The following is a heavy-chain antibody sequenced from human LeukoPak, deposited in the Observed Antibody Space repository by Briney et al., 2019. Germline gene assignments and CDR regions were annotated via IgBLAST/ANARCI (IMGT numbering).Heavy chain of an antibody. CDR3: ASICVPPHIAVAGLTGSRPFDY. D-gene: IGHD6-19*01. Sequence: GGSLRPSCAASGFTFSTYEMNWVRQAPGKGLEWVSYVSGSGGTIYYADSVKGRFTISRDNAKNSLYLQMNSLRAEDTAVYYCASICVPPHIAVAGLTGSRPFDYWGQGTLVTVSS. J-gene: IGHJ4*02. CDR1: GFTFSTYE. CDR2: VSGSGGTI. V-gene: IGHV3-48*03.